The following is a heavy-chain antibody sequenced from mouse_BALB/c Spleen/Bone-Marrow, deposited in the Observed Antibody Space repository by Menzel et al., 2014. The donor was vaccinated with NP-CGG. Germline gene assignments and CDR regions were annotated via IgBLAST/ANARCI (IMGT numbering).Heavy chain of an antibody. Sequence: EVQGVESRGGLVQPGGSLKLSCAASGFTFSNYGMSWVRQTPDKRLDLVATINSNGGTTYYPDSVKGRFTISRDNAKNTLYLQMSSLKSEDTAMYFCARGLYYVAYGPGFAYWGQGTLVTISA. CDR2: INSNGGTT. V-gene: IGHV5-6-3*01. CDR1: GFTFSNYG. D-gene: IGHD2-13*01. CDR3: ARGLYYVAYGPGFAY. J-gene: IGHJ3*01.